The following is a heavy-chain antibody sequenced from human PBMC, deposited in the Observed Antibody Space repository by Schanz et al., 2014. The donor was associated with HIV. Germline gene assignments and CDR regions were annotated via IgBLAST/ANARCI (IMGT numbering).Heavy chain of an antibody. CDR1: GYTCTGYY. V-gene: IGHV1-2*02. J-gene: IGHJ5*02. CDR3: AREREYQLLRGWFDP. D-gene: IGHD2-2*01. CDR2: INPNSGGT. Sequence: QVQLVQSGAEVKKPGASVKVSCKASGYTCTGYYMHWVRQAPGQGLEWMGWINPNSGGTNYAQKCQGRVTMTRDTSIATTYMELRRLRSDDTAVYYCAREREYQLLRGWFDPWGQGTLVTVSS.